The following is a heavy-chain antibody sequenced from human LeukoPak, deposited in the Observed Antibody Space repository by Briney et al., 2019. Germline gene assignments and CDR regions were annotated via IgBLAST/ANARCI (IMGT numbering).Heavy chain of an antibody. V-gene: IGHV1-24*01. J-gene: IGHJ4*02. CDR3: ATEGVDTAMVAPGRFDY. D-gene: IGHD5-18*01. CDR1: GGTFSSYA. CDR2: FDPEDGET. Sequence: RRASVKVSCKASGGTFSSYAISWVRQAPGKGLEWMGGFDPEDGETIYAQKFQGRVTMTEDTSTDTAYMELSSLRSEDTAVYYCATEGVDTAMVAPGRFDYWGQGTLVTVSS.